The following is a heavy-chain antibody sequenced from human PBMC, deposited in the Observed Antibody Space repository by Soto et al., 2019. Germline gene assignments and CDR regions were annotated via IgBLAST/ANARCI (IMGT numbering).Heavy chain of an antibody. CDR2: IRDRAYSYAT. J-gene: IGHJ4*02. V-gene: IGHV3-73*01. CDR3: TRLISAAHDY. Sequence: VLLVESGGGMVQPGGSLKLSCAASGFVFKDSSIHWVRQASGKGLEWVGRIRDRAYSYATAYAESVKGRFTISRDDSNNTAYLQMSGLKTEDTAIYYCTRLISAAHDYWGKGTLVTVSS. D-gene: IGHD3-10*01. CDR1: GFVFKDSS.